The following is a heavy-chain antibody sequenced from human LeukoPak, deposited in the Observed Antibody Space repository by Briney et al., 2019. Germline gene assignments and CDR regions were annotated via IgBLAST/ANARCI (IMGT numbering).Heavy chain of an antibody. CDR1: GFTFNGYW. V-gene: IGHV3-7*03. J-gene: IGHJ4*02. CDR2: IKEDGSEK. CDR3: AREYGYSYGTV. D-gene: IGHD5-18*01. Sequence: PGGSLRLSCAASGFTFNGYWMSWVRQAPGKGLEWVANIKEDGSEKYYVDSVKGQFTISRDNAKNSLYLQMNSLRAEDTAVYYCAREYGYSYGTVWGQGTLVTVSS.